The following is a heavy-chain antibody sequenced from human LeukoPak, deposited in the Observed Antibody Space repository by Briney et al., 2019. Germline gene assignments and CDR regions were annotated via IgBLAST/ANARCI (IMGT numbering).Heavy chain of an antibody. CDR1: GFTLSTSA. J-gene: IGHJ6*02. D-gene: IGHD4-17*01. CDR2: FSGSDGAT. V-gene: IGHV3-23*01. CDR3: TKDGDYYXYGMDV. Sequence: GGSLRLSCAASGFTLSTSAMSWVRQAPGKGLEWVSGFSGSDGATYYANSVRGRFTISRDNSKNTLYLQMTSLRVEDTAVYYCTKDGDYYXYGMDVWGQGTTVTVSS.